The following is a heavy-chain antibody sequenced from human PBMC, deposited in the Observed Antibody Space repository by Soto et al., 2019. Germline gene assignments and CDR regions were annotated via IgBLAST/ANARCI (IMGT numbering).Heavy chain of an antibody. V-gene: IGHV3-23*01. Sequence: EVPLLESGGGLVQPGGSLRLSCATSGFSFSNYGMNWVRQAPGKGLEWVSGITKTGRSTFIADSVRGRFTISRDNLKNIMYLQMNSLRVDDTALYYCTKDAEAYDFAFDKWGQGTMVTVTS. CDR3: TKDAEAYDFAFDK. CDR1: GFSFSNYG. J-gene: IGHJ3*02. CDR2: ITKTGRST. D-gene: IGHD3-3*01.